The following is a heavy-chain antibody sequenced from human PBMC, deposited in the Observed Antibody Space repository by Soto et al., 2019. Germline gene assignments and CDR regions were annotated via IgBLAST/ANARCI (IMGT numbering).Heavy chain of an antibody. D-gene: IGHD4-17*01. J-gene: IGHJ4*02. CDR1: GCSMSSYY. CDR2: IYYSGST. Sequence: PXETLSLTCTVSGCSMSSYYWSWIRQPPGKGLEWIGYIYYSGSTNYNPSLKSRVTISVDTSKNQFSLKLSSVTAADTAVYYCARSDYGDYVNYWGQGTLVTVS. CDR3: ARSDYGDYVNY. V-gene: IGHV4-59*01.